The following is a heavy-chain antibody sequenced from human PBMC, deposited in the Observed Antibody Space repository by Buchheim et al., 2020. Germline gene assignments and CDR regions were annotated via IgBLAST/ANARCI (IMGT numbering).Heavy chain of an antibody. Sequence: QVQLVESGGGVVQPGRSLRLSCAASGFTFSSYGMHWVRQAPGKGLEWVAFIRYDGSNKYYADSVKGRFTISRDNSKNTQDLQLNSLRAEDTAVYYCAKAWRRYYGMDVWGQGTT. J-gene: IGHJ6*02. V-gene: IGHV3-30*02. CDR1: GFTFSSYG. CDR2: IRYDGSNK. CDR3: AKAWRRYYGMDV.